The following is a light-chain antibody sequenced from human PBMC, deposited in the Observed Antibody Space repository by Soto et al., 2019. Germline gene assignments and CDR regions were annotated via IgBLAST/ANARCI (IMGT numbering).Light chain of an antibody. CDR2: SNN. CDR1: SSNIGSNT. Sequence: QSALTQPPSASGTPGQRVTISCSGSSSNIGSNTVNWYQQVPGTAPKLLIYSNNQRPSGVPDRFSGSKSGTSASLAISGLQSDDEADYYCAAWDGSQNAVLFGGGTQLTVL. J-gene: IGLJ2*01. V-gene: IGLV1-44*01. CDR3: AAWDGSQNAVL.